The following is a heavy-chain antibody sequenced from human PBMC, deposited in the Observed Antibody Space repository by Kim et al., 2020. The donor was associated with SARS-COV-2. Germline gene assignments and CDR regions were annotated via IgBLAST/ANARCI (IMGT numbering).Heavy chain of an antibody. CDR2: IYTSGST. CDR1: GGSISSYY. CDR3: ARVRRQYYDSSVIWYFDL. V-gene: IGHV4-4*07. J-gene: IGHJ2*01. D-gene: IGHD3-22*01. Sequence: SETLSLTCTVSGGSISSYYWSWIRQPAGKGLEWIGRIYTSGSTNYNPSLKSRVTMSVDTSKNQFSLKLSSVTAADTAVYYCARVRRQYYDSSVIWYFDLWGRGTLVTVSS.